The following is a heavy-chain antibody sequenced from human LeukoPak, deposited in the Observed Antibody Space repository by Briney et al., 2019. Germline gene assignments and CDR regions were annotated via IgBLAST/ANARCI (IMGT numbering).Heavy chain of an antibody. J-gene: IGHJ6*02. D-gene: IGHD2-2*02. CDR1: GFTFDDYG. CDR2: INWNGGST. CDR3: ARDPTGYCSSTSCHRDYGMDV. Sequence: GGSLRLSCAASGFTFDDYGMSWVRQAPGKGLEWVSGINWNGGSTGYADSVKGRFTISRDNAKNSLYLQMNSLRAEDTAVYYCARDPTGYCSSTSCHRDYGMDVWGQGTTVTVSS. V-gene: IGHV3-20*04.